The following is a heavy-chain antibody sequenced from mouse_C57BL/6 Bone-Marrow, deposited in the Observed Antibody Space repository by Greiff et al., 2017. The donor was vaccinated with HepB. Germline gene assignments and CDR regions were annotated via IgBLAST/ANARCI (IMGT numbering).Heavy chain of an antibody. D-gene: IGHD1-1*01. CDR3: ARGLRGFAY. J-gene: IGHJ3*01. CDR1: GFTFSDYY. V-gene: IGHV5-16*01. Sequence: EVKVEESEGGLVQPGSSMKLSCTASGFTFSDYYMAWVRQVPEKGLEWVANINYDGSSTYYLDSLKSRFIISRDNAKNILYLQMSSLKSEDTATYYCARGLRGFAYWGQGTLVTVSA. CDR2: INYDGSST.